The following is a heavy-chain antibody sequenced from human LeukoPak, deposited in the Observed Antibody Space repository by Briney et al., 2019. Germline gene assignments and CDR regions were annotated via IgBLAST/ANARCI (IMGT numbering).Heavy chain of an antibody. CDR1: GGSFSGYY. CDR2: INHSGST. Sequence: PETLSLTCAVYGGSFSGYYWTWIRQPPGKGLEWIGEINHSGSTNYNPSLKSRVTISVDTSKNQFSLKLSSVTAADTAVYYCARGRDKLRLFTQSGDYMDVWGKGTTVTVSS. V-gene: IGHV4-34*01. J-gene: IGHJ6*03. CDR3: ARGRDKLRLFTQSGDYMDV. D-gene: IGHD3-3*01.